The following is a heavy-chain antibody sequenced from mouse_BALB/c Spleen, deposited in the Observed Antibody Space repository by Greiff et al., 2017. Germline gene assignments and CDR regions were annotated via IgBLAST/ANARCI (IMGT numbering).Heavy chain of an antibody. Sequence: VQLQQSGPELVKPGASVKISCKASGYSFTGYFMNWVKQSHGKSLEWIGRINPYNGDTFYNQKFKGKATLTVDKSSSTAHMELLSLTSEDSAVYYWARTPVYDGYYEAWFAYWGQGTLVTVSA. CDR2: INPYNGDT. CDR3: ARTPVYDGYYEAWFAY. D-gene: IGHD2-3*01. V-gene: IGHV1-37*01. J-gene: IGHJ3*01. CDR1: GYSFTGYF.